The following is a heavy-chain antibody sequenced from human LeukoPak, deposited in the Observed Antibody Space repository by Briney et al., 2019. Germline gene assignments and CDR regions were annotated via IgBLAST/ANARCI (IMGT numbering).Heavy chain of an antibody. CDR3: ACNAVRYSAYDREEDPSDI. J-gene: IGHJ3*02. Sequence: SETLSLTCAVYGGPFTGNYWRWIRQPPGKGLEWIGEIDHSGSTKYNPSLKSRVTMSVDASTNQFFLRLTSVTAADTAVYYCACNAVRYSAYDREEDPSDIWGQGTMVTVSS. V-gene: IGHV4-34*01. D-gene: IGHD5-12*01. CDR2: IDHSGST. CDR1: GGPFTGNY.